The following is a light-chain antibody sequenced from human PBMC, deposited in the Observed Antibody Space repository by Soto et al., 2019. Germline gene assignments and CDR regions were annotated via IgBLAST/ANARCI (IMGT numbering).Light chain of an antibody. CDR3: SSYTSSSTYV. CDR1: TSDIGSYNY. CDR2: DVS. Sequence: HSALTQPASVSGSPGQSITITCTGTTSDIGSYNYVSWYLQDPGKAPKLIIYDVSYRPSGVSNRFSGSKSGNTASLTISALQAEDDVDYYCSSYTSSSTYVFGFGTKLIVL. J-gene: IGLJ1*01. V-gene: IGLV2-14*01.